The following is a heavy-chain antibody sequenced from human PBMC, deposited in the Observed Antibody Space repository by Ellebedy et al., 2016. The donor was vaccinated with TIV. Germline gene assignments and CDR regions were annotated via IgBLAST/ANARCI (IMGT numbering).Heavy chain of an antibody. CDR1: GFTVSSHF. Sequence: GESLKISCAASGFTVSSHFMNWVRQTPGQGLEWVAVIYTGGGTNYTHSVEGRFTISRDDSKNTVYLQMNSLRGEDTAVYFCARDPGGGGAYSDNWFDPWGQGTLVTVSS. D-gene: IGHD3-16*01. CDR3: ARDPGGGGAYSDNWFDP. CDR2: IYTGGGT. V-gene: IGHV3-66*01. J-gene: IGHJ5*02.